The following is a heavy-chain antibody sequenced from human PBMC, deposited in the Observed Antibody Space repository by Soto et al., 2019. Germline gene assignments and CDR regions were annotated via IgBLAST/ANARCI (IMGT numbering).Heavy chain of an antibody. V-gene: IGHV4-30-2*01. J-gene: IGHJ4*02. Sequence: PSETLSLTCAVSGGSISSGGYSWSWIRQPPGKGLEWIGYIYHSGSTYYNPSLKSRVTISVDRSKNQFSLKRSSVTAADTAVYYCARFSGYYWKDWGQGTLVTV. CDR3: ARFSGYYWKD. D-gene: IGHD3-22*01. CDR2: IYHSGST. CDR1: GGSISSGGYS.